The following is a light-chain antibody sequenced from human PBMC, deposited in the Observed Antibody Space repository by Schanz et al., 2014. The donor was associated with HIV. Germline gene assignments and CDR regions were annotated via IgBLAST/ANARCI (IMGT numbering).Light chain of an antibody. CDR2: GAS. CDR1: QSVSSSY. CDR3: HHYGGS. J-gene: IGKJ3*01. Sequence: IVMTQSPATLSVSPGERATLSCRASQSVSSSYLAWYQQKPGQAPRLLIYGASSRATGIPDRFSGSGSGADFTLTSSGLEPEDFAVYYCHHYGGSFGPGTKVDIK. V-gene: IGKV3-20*01.